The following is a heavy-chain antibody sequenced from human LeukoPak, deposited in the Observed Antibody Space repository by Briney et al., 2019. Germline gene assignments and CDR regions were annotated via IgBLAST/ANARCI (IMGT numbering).Heavy chain of an antibody. CDR3: VRAYHPGGWFDP. D-gene: IGHD2-21*01. CDR2: IKQDGTEK. V-gene: IGHV3-7*04. J-gene: IGHJ5*02. Sequence: GGSLRLSCAASGFTFTTYWMSWVRQAPGKGLEWVANIKQDGTEKYYVDSVKGRFTISRDNAKDSLYLQMNSLTAEDTAMYYCVRAYHPGGWFDPWGQGTLVTVSS. CDR1: GFTFTTYW.